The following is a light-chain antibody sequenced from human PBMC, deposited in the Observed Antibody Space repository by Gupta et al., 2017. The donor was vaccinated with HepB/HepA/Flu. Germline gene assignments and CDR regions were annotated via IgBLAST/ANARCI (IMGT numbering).Light chain of an antibody. CDR1: SLRSYY. Sequence: SSELTQDPAVSVALGQTVRITCQGDSLRSYYASWYQQKPGQAPVLVIYGKNNRPSWIPDRFSGSSSGNTASLTITGAQAEEEADYYCNSRDSSGNHHVVFGGGTKLTVL. V-gene: IGLV3-19*01. CDR3: NSRDSSGNHHVV. J-gene: IGLJ2*01. CDR2: GKN.